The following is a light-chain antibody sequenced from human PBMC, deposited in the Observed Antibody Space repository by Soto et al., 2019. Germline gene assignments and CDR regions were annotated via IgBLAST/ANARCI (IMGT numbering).Light chain of an antibody. CDR3: QQYSNWPPIT. V-gene: IGKV3D-15*01. J-gene: IGKJ5*01. CDR1: QSVSSN. CDR2: GAS. Sequence: EIVMAQSPATLSVSPGERATLSCRASQSVSSNVAWYQQKPGLPPRLLIYGASTRATGIPARFSGSGSGTGFTLPISSLQSADFAVYSCQQYSNWPPITFGHGKPLEI.